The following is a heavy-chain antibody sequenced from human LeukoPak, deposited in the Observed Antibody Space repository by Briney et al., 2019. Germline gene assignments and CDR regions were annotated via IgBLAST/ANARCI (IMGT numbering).Heavy chain of an antibody. Sequence: GGSLRLSCAASGFTFSSYAVNWVRQAPGKGLEWVSVTSGGGGSTFYADSVKGRFTISRDNSKNTLYLQMNSLRAEDTAVYYCATGPGYYDSSGYYYEGSPIDYWGQGTLVTVSS. CDR2: TSGGGGST. J-gene: IGHJ4*02. CDR3: ATGPGYYDSSGYYYEGSPIDY. V-gene: IGHV3-23*01. D-gene: IGHD3-22*01. CDR1: GFTFSSYA.